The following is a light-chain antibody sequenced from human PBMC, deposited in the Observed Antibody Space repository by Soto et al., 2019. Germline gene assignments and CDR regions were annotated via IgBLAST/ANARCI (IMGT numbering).Light chain of an antibody. CDR1: QSLSST. V-gene: IGKV3-15*01. Sequence: MTQSPATLSVSPGESATLSCRASQSLSSTVAWYQQKPAQAPRLLIYGASTRATGTPARFSGSGSGTEFPLTISSLQSEDFAVYYCQQYNDWPTTFGQGTKVEIK. J-gene: IGKJ1*01. CDR3: QQYNDWPTT. CDR2: GAS.